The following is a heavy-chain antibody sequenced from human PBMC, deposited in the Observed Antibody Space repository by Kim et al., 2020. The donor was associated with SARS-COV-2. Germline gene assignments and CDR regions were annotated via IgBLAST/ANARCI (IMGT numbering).Heavy chain of an antibody. D-gene: IGHD2-15*01. Sequence: TAFAASVKGRFTISRDDSKNTAYLHMNRLNSDDTALYYCTSADPGFWYFDLWGRGTLVTVSS. CDR2: T. CDR3: TSADPGFWYFDL. V-gene: IGHV3-73*01. J-gene: IGHJ2*01.